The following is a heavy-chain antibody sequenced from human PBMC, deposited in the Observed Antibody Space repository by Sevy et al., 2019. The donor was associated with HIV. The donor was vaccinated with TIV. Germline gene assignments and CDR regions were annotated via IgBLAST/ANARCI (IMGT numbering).Heavy chain of an antibody. CDR2: VTPSGGST. J-gene: IGHJ3*02. CDR1: AFTFSRYA. D-gene: IGHD3-9*01. V-gene: IGHV3-23*01. CDR3: VKGIERYFDWLPRRAAFDI. Sequence: GGSLRLSCAASAFTFSRYAMSWVRQAPGKGLEWVSSVTPSGGSTYHADSVKGRFTASRDNSKNTLYLQMNGLRAEDTAVYYCVKGIERYFDWLPRRAAFDIWGQGTMVTVSS.